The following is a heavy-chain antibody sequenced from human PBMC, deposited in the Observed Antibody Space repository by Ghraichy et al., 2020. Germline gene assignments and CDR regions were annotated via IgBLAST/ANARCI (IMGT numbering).Heavy chain of an antibody. D-gene: IGHD1-7*01. CDR3: AREITGTTGYYYYGMDV. CDR2: INPNSGGT. J-gene: IGHJ6*02. V-gene: IGHV1-2*02. Sequence: ASVKVSCKASGYTFTGYYMHWVRQAPGQGLEWMGWINPNSGGTNYAQKFQGRVTMTRDTSISTAYMELSRLRSDDTAVYYCAREITGTTGYYYYGMDVWGQGTTVTVSS. CDR1: GYTFTGYY.